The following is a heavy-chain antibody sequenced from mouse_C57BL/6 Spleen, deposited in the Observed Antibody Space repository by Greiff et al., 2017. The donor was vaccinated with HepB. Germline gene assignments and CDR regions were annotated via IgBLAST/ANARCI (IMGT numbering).Heavy chain of an antibody. CDR2: IHPNSGST. J-gene: IGHJ4*01. V-gene: IGHV1-64*01. CDR3: AREGFEGYAMDY. Sequence: QVQLQQPGAELVKPGASVKLSCKASGYTFTSYWMHWVKQRPGQGLEWIGMIHPNSGSTNYNEKFKSKATLTVDKSSSTAYMQLSSLTSEDSAVYYCAREGFEGYAMDYWGQGTSVTVSS. CDR1: GYTFTSYW.